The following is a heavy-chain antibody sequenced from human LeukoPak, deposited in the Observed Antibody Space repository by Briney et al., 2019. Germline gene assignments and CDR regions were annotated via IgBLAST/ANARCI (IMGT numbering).Heavy chain of an antibody. Sequence: GGSLRLSCAASGFTFSSYAMSWVRQAPGKGLEWVSLISGSASSTYYADSVKGRFTISRDNSKNTVYLQMNSLRAEDTAVYYCVKGGLRHSVSMVRGVTAYFDSWGQGTLVTVSS. D-gene: IGHD3-10*01. V-gene: IGHV3-23*01. CDR2: ISGSASST. CDR3: VKGGLRHSVSMVRGVTAYFDS. J-gene: IGHJ4*02. CDR1: GFTFSSYA.